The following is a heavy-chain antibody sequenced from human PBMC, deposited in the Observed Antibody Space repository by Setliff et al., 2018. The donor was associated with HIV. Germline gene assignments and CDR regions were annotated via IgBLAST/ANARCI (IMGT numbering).Heavy chain of an antibody. J-gene: IGHJ6*02. CDR2: INHSGST. CDR1: GYSISNGYY. CDR3: ARGDGYRANDAYYDTGMDV. V-gene: IGHV4-34*01. Sequence: PSETLSLTCALSGYSISNGYYWSWIRQPPGKGLEWIGEINHSGSTNYNPSLKSRVTMSVDTSKNQFSLKLSSVTAADTAVYYCARGDGYRANDAYYDTGMDVWGQGITVTVSS. D-gene: IGHD5-12*01.